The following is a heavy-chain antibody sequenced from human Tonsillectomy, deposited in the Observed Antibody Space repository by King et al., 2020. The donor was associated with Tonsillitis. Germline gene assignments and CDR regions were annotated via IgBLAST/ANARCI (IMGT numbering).Heavy chain of an antibody. Sequence: VQLVESGGGLVKPGGSLRLSCAASGFTFSNAWMSWVRQATGKGLEWVGRIKSKTDGGTTDYAAPVKGRFTISRDDSKNTLYMQMNNLKTEDTAVDYCCTAPFGVAVAGTASFDYWGQGTLVIVSS. J-gene: IGHJ4*02. D-gene: IGHD6-19*01. V-gene: IGHV3-15*01. CDR1: GFTFSNAW. CDR2: IKSKTDGGTT. CDR3: CTAPFGVAVAGTASFDY.